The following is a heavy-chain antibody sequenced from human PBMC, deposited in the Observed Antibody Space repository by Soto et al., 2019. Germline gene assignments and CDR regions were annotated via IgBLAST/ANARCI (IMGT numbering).Heavy chain of an antibody. Sequence: QVQLVQSGAEVKKPGSSVKVSCKASGGTFSSYAISWVRQAPGQGLEWMGGIIPIFGTANYAKKFQGRVTITADESTSTAYMELSSLRSEDTAVYYCARGGYSYGWDYGSGRRYYFDYWGQGTLVTVSS. CDR3: ARGGYSYGWDYGSGRRYYFDY. CDR2: IIPIFGTA. D-gene: IGHD3-10*01. J-gene: IGHJ4*02. V-gene: IGHV1-69*01. CDR1: GGTFSSYA.